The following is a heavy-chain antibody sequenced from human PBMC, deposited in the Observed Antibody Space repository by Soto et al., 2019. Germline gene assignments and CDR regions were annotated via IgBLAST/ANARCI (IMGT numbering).Heavy chain of an antibody. Sequence: GESLKISCQSSGYTFSNFWIGWVRQLPGKGLEWMGIIYPGDHETRYSPSFHGKVTISADRSVNTAYLQWNSLEASDTAFYFCARSPRSSPYFDYWGQGALVTVS. V-gene: IGHV5-51*01. CDR3: ARSPRSSPYFDY. J-gene: IGHJ4*02. D-gene: IGHD6-13*01. CDR1: GYTFSNFW. CDR2: IYPGDHET.